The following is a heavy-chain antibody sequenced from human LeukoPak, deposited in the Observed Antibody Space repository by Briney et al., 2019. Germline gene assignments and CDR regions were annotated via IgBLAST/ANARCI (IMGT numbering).Heavy chain of an antibody. J-gene: IGHJ4*02. CDR1: GFTFSSYG. CDR3: AKDDGIAVAGTQGFGY. Sequence: GGSLRLSCAAFGFTFSSYGMHWVRQAPGKGLEWVAFIRYDGSNKYYADSVKGRFTISRDNSKNTLYLQMNSLRAEDTAVYYCAKDDGIAVAGTQGFGYWGQGTLVTVSS. CDR2: IRYDGSNK. V-gene: IGHV3-30*02. D-gene: IGHD6-19*01.